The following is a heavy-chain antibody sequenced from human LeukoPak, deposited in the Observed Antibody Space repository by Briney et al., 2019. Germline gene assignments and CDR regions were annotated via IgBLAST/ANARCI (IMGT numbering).Heavy chain of an antibody. Sequence: SETLSLTCSVSGGSITYSHYYWGWVRQPPGKGLEWIGGTYYSGSTYYNPSLKSRVTISVDTSRNEFSLRLSSVTAADTALYFCARQSGSYGGILDNWGQGILGTVSS. CDR3: ARQSGSYGGILDN. CDR2: TYYSGST. J-gene: IGHJ4*02. D-gene: IGHD1-26*01. V-gene: IGHV4-39*01. CDR1: GGSITYSHYY.